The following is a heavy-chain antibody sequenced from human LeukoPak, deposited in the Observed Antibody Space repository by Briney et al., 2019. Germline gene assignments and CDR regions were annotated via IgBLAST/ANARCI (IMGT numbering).Heavy chain of an antibody. D-gene: IGHD3-22*01. CDR3: ARHDNYDSSGFFEE. CDR1: DGSISGDYYY. J-gene: IGHJ4*02. Sequence: PSETLSLTCTVSDGSISGDYYYCAWLRQPPGKGLEWVASIHYNGRLYYNPPLKSRVTVSVDKPKNHLYLTLTSVTAADSGIYYCARHDNYDSSGFFEEWGPGTRVTVSS. V-gene: IGHV4-39*01. CDR2: IHYNGRL.